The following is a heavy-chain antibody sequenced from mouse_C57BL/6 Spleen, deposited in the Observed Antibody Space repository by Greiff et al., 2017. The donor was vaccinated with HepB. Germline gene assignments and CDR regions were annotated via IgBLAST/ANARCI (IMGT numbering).Heavy chain of an antibody. D-gene: IGHD4-1*01. CDR2: INYDGSST. CDR3: ARVLTAVYAMDY. J-gene: IGHJ4*01. Sequence: EVQRVESEGGLVQPGRSMKLSCTASGFTFSDYYMAWVRQVPEKGLEWVANINYDGSSTYYLDSLKSRFIISRDNAKNILYLQMSSLKSEDTATYYCARVLTAVYAMDYWGQGTSVTVSS. V-gene: IGHV5-16*01. CDR1: GFTFSDYY.